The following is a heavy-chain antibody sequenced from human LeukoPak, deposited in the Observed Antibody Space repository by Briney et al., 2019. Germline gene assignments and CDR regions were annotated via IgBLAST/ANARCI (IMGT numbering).Heavy chain of an antibody. V-gene: IGHV4-34*01. CDR3: ARSSGSYLKATSFDY. J-gene: IGHJ4*02. Sequence: PSETLSLTCAVYGGSFSGYYWSWIRQPPGKGLEWIGEINHSGSTNYNPSLKSRVTISVDTSKNQFSLKLSSVTAADTAVYYCARSSGSYLKATSFDYWGQGTLVTVSS. CDR2: INHSGST. D-gene: IGHD6-19*01. CDR1: GGSFSGYY.